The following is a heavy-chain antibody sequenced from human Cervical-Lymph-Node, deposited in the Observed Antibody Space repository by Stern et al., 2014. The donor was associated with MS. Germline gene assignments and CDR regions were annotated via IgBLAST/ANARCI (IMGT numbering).Heavy chain of an antibody. CDR1: GYKFTDYY. CDR3: ARSITVTPLEF. CDR2: LNPSSGAT. J-gene: IGHJ4*02. D-gene: IGHD4-17*01. V-gene: IGHV1-2*06. Sequence: DQLVESGAEVKKPGASVKVSCKTSGYKFTDYYIHWVRQAPGKGLTWMGRLNPSSGATDLAQTFQGRVSMTRDTSISTAYMELTGLTPGDTAVYYCARSITVTPLEFWGQGTLVAVSS.